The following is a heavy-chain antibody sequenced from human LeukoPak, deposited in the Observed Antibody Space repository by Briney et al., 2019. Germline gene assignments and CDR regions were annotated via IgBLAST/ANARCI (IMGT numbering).Heavy chain of an antibody. CDR3: ARIRDGYTDAYDI. CDR1: GYTFTNYY. J-gene: IGHJ3*02. Sequence: GASVKDSCKASGYTFTNYYIHWVRQAPGQGLEWMGLINPGGDNTDYAQNFQGRVTMTRDTTTSTVYMGLSSQRSEDTAVYYCARIRDGYTDAYDIWGQGTMVTVSS. CDR2: INPGGDNT. V-gene: IGHV1-46*01. D-gene: IGHD5-24*01.